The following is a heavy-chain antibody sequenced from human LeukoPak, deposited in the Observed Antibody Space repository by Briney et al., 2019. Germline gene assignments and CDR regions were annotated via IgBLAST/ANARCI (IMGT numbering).Heavy chain of an antibody. CDR3: AKDQLWFGELSFDY. CDR2: ISGGGGST. V-gene: IGHV3-23*01. J-gene: IGHJ4*02. Sequence: GGSLRLSCAASGFTCSSYAMSWLRQSRGKGREGVSAISGGGGSTYYADSVKGRFTISRDNSKNTLYLQMNSLRAEDTAVYYCAKDQLWFGELSFDYWGQGTLVTVSS. D-gene: IGHD3-10*01. CDR1: GFTCSSYA.